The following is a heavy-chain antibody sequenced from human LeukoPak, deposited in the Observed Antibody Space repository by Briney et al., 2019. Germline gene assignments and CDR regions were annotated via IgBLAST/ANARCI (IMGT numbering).Heavy chain of an antibody. J-gene: IGHJ3*02. CDR3: ARASSKQLAGYLPDGFDI. Sequence: GRSLRLSCAASGFTLSSYVTGCDSQAPGEGLEWVSVIGGGGGGTFYADSVKGRFTISRDNAKNSLSLQMNSLRADDAAVYYCARASSKQLAGYLPDGFDIWGQGTMVTVSS. V-gene: IGHV3-23*01. CDR2: IGGGGGGT. CDR1: GFTLSSYV. D-gene: IGHD3-9*01.